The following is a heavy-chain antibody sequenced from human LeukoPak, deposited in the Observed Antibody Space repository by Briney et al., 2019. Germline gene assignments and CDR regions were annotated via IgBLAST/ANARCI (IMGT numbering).Heavy chain of an antibody. D-gene: IGHD6-6*01. Sequence: GGSLRLSCEGSGFTFSDHYMSWIRQAPGKGLEWVSYISSSGSTIYYADSVKGRFTISRDNAKNSLYLQMNSLRAEDTAVYYCAKTLYSSSYVLGDFDYWGQGTLVTVSS. J-gene: IGHJ4*02. CDR2: ISSSGSTI. CDR1: GFTFSDHY. CDR3: AKTLYSSSYVLGDFDY. V-gene: IGHV3-11*01.